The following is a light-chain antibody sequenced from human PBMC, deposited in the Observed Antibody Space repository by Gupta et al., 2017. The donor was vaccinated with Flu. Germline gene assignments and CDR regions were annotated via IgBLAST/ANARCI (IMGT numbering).Light chain of an antibody. J-gene: IGLJ3*02. CDR1: SSTIGSHS. Sequence: SVLTPPLSESGDPEQRVTISCSGSSSTIGSHSVTWYQHLPGTAPKLLIYDNKQRASGVPDRFSGSQAGTSASLSISGLQSEDEADYYCAAWDYILQGLFGGGNKLTVL. V-gene: IGLV1-44*01. CDR2: DNK. CDR3: AAWDYILQGL.